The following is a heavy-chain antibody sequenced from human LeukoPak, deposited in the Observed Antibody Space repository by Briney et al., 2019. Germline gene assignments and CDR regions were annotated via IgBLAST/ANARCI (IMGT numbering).Heavy chain of an antibody. CDR3: ARLYDSSGYMPYPVDY. CDR2: ISAYNGNT. J-gene: IGHJ4*02. D-gene: IGHD3-22*01. V-gene: IGHV1-18*01. Sequence: ASVKVSCKASGYTFTSYGISWVRQAPGQGLEWMGWISAYNGNTNYAQKLQGRVTMTTDTSTSTAYMELRSLRSDDTAVYYCARLYDSSGYMPYPVDYWGQGTLVTVPS. CDR1: GYTFTSYG.